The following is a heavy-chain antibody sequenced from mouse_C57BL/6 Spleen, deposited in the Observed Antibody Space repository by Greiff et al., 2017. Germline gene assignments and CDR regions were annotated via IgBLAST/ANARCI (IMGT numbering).Heavy chain of an antibody. CDR1: GYTFTSYW. J-gene: IGHJ3*01. CDR3: ARYHDGYFAY. D-gene: IGHD2-3*01. V-gene: IGHV1-50*01. Sequence: QVQLQQPGAELVKPGASVKLSCKASGYTFTSYWMQWVKQRPGQGLEWIGEIDPSDSYTNYNQKFKGKATLTVDTSSSTAYMQLSSLTSEDSAVYYCARYHDGYFAYWGQGTLVTVSA. CDR2: IDPSDSYT.